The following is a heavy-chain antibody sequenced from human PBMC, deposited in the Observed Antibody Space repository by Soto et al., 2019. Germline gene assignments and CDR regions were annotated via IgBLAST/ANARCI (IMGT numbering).Heavy chain of an antibody. CDR3: ARGGPTAYYFDF. CDR2: IYYSGST. V-gene: IGHV4-31*03. Sequence: PSETLSLTCIVSGGSISSGGYYWTWIRQHPEKGLEWIGYIYYSGSTYYKPSLKSRVTISVDTSKNQFSLMLGSVTAADTAVYYCARGGPTAYYFDFWGLGTLVTVYS. J-gene: IGHJ4*02. D-gene: IGHD2-21*01. CDR1: GGSISSGGYY.